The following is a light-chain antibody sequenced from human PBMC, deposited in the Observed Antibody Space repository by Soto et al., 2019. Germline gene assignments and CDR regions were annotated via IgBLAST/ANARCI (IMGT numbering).Light chain of an antibody. CDR1: QGVSRY. Sequence: DIQMTQSPSSLSASVGDRVAITCRASQGVSRYVAWYQQKPGKPPELLIYAASTLQSGVPPRFSGSASGTEFTLTISSLQPDDFATYYCQQYNSYSTFGGGTKVDIK. J-gene: IGKJ4*01. CDR3: QQYNSYST. CDR2: AAS. V-gene: IGKV1-9*01.